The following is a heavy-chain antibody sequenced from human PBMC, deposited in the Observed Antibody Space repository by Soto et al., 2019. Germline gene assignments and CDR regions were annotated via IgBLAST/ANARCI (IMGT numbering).Heavy chain of an antibody. V-gene: IGHV1-69*13. J-gene: IGHJ4*02. D-gene: IGHD5-18*01. CDR1: GGTFGSHG. CDR3: ARGAMANFDY. CDR2: LIAMLGTP. Sequence: FSVKVSCKASGGTFGSHGIAWVRQAPGQGLEWMGGLIAMLGTPTYARKVQGRATITADESLTSSYLELRSLRSEDTAVYFCARGAMANFDYWGQGTVVTVSS.